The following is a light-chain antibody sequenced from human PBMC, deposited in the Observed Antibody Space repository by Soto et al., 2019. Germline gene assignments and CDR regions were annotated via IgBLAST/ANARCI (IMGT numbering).Light chain of an antibody. V-gene: IGKV3-20*01. CDR1: QSVSSSY. Sequence: EIVLTQSPGTLSLSPGERATLSCRASQSVSSSYLAWYRQKPGQAPRLLIYGASSRATGIPDRFSGSGSGTDFPLTISRLEPEDFAVYYCQQYGSSPLVTFGQGTRLEIK. CDR3: QQYGSSPLVT. J-gene: IGKJ5*01. CDR2: GAS.